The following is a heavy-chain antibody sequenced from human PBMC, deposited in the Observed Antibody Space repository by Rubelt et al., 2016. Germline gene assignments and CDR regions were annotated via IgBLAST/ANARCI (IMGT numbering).Heavy chain of an antibody. CDR1: GFSFSSYS. V-gene: IGHV3-48*04. CDR3: ARVSGVGVSAFDC. D-gene: IGHD5/OR15-5a*01. Sequence: EVQLVESGGGLVQPGGSLRLSCVASGFSFSSYSINWVRQAPGKGLEWISYISSSSSTIYYADSVKGRLTISRDNAMNSLYLQMSSLRAEDTAVYYCARVSGVGVSAFDCWGQGTLVTVSS. CDR2: ISSSSSTI. J-gene: IGHJ4*02.